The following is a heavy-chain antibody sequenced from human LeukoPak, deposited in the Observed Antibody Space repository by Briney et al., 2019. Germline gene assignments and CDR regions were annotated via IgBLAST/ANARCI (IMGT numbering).Heavy chain of an antibody. J-gene: IGHJ3*02. V-gene: IGHV3-23*01. CDR1: GITLSSYA. CDR3: AKDYGQWLVQEAFDI. D-gene: IGHD6-19*01. CDR2: ISGSGGST. Sequence: GGSLRLSCAASGITLSSYAMSWVRQAPGKGLEWVSAISGSGGSTYYADSVKGRFTISRDNSKNTLYLQMNSLRAEDTAVYYCAKDYGQWLVQEAFDIWGQETMVTVSS.